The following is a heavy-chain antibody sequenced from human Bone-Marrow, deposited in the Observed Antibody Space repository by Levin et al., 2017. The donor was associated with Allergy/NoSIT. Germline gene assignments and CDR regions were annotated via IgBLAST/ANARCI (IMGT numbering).Heavy chain of an antibody. CDR2: MYDSGRP. CDR3: ARGRTATRDFDY. D-gene: IGHD1-1*01. Sequence: SETLSLTCTVSGGSISRYYCSWIRQPPGKGLEWIGYMYDSGRPNYKPSLKSRVTMSIDTSKNQFSLKLRSVTAADTAVYYCARGRTATRDFDYWGQGILVTVSS. V-gene: IGHV4-59*01. J-gene: IGHJ4*02. CDR1: GGSISRYY.